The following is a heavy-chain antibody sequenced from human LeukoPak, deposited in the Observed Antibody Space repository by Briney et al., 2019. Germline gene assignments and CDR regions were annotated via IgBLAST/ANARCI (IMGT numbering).Heavy chain of an antibody. D-gene: IGHD1-26*01. J-gene: IGHJ5*02. Sequence: ASVKVSCKASGYTFTGYYIHWVRQAPGQGLEWVGWINPNSGGTNYAQKFQGRVTMTRDTSISTAYMELNWLTSDDTAVYYCARAPGSVSPWGQGTLVTVSS. CDR1: GYTFTGYY. CDR2: INPNSGGT. CDR3: ARAPGSVSP. V-gene: IGHV1-2*02.